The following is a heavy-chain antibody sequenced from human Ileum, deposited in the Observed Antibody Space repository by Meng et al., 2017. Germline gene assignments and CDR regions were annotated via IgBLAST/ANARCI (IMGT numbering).Heavy chain of an antibody. CDR1: GFTLSNYA. CDR2: IHAGSGDT. Sequence: VQSGAGENMPGAAPRISCKGSGFTLSNYAIYWVRQAPGQSLEWLGWIHAGSGDTKFSQTFQGRLTFDRDTSADTVYMELSSLTSGDRAVYYCGRGRASFYFDFLGQGTLVTVSS. D-gene: IGHD6-6*01. J-gene: IGHJ4*01. V-gene: IGHV1-3*05. CDR3: GRGRASFYFDF.